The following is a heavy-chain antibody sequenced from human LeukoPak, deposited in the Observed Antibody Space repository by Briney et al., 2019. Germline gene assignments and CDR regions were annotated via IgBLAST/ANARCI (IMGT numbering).Heavy chain of an antibody. CDR2: INWNGGST. CDR1: GFIFDDYG. Sequence: GGSLRLSCAASGFIFDDYGMSWVRQAPGKGLEWVSGINWNGGSTGYADSVKGRFTISRDNAKNSLYLQMNSLRAEDTALYYCARLRGWYSGTYYGYFDYWGQGTLVIVSS. D-gene: IGHD1-26*01. CDR3: ARLRGWYSGTYYGYFDY. V-gene: IGHV3-20*04. J-gene: IGHJ4*02.